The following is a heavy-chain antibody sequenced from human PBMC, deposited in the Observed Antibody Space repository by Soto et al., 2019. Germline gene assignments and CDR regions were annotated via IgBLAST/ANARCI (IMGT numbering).Heavy chain of an antibody. J-gene: IGHJ5*02. V-gene: IGHV4-59*01. D-gene: IGHD4-4*01. CDR2: IYYSGST. Sequence: SETLSLTCTVSGGSISSYYWSWIRQPPGKGLEWIGYIYYSGSTNYNPSLKSRVTISVDTSKNQFSLKLSSVTAADTAVYYCAHYSNYLNWFDPWGQGTLVTVSS. CDR1: GGSISSYY. CDR3: AHYSNYLNWFDP.